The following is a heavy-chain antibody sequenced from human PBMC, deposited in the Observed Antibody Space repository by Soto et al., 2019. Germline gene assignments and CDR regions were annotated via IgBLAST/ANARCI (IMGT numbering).Heavy chain of an antibody. Sequence: QVQLVESGGGVVQPGRSLRLSCAASGFTFSSYGMHWVRQAPGKGLEWVAVIWYDGSNKYYADSVKGRFTISRDNSKNTLYLQMNSLRAEDTAVYYCAREPVPYYYDDMDVWGQGTTVTVSS. CDR3: AREPVPYYYDDMDV. J-gene: IGHJ6*02. CDR2: IWYDGSNK. CDR1: GFTFSSYG. V-gene: IGHV3-33*01. D-gene: IGHD2-2*01.